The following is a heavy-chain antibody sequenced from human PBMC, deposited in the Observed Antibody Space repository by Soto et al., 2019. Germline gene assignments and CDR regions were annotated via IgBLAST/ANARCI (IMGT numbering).Heavy chain of an antibody. D-gene: IGHD3-3*01. CDR2: VSGGGAST. J-gene: IGHJ4*02. Sequence: EVQLWESGGGFVQPGGSLRLSCAATGFSFAGYALTWVRQAPGKGLEWLSAVSGGGASTYYADSVRGRFSISRDVSGNMIYLQLNRLTAGDTATYYSAKTQTFNGYYGGFDAWGQGTRVTVSS. V-gene: IGHV3-23*01. CDR1: GFSFAGYA. CDR3: AKTQTFNGYYGGFDA.